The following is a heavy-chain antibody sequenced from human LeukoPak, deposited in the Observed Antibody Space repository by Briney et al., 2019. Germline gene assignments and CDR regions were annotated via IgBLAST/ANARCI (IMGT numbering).Heavy chain of an antibody. J-gene: IGHJ4*02. CDR1: GFTFSSYS. CDR3: ARGPQNYYDSSPFDY. D-gene: IGHD3-22*01. CDR2: ISSSRSYI. V-gene: IGHV3-21*01. Sequence: GGSLRLSCTASGFTFSSYSMNWVRQAPGKGLEWVSSISSSRSYIYYADSVKGRFTISRDNAKNSLYLQMNSLRAEDTAVYYCARGPQNYYDSSPFDYWGQGSLVTVSS.